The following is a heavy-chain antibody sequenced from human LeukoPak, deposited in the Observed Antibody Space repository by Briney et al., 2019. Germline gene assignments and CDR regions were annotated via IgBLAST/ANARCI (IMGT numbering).Heavy chain of an antibody. CDR2: ISYDGSNK. J-gene: IGHJ4*02. CDR1: GFTFSSYT. Sequence: GGSLGLSCAASGFTFSSYTIHWVRQPPGKGLEWVAVISYDGSNKYYADSVKGRFTISRDNSKNTVELQMTSLRAEDTAVYYCARATVHYGSDLYHFDYWGQGSLVTVSS. V-gene: IGHV3-30-3*01. CDR3: ARATVHYGSDLYHFDY. D-gene: IGHD6-19*01.